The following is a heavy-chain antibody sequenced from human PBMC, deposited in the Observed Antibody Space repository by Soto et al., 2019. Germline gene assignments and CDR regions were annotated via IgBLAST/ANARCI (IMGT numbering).Heavy chain of an antibody. J-gene: IGHJ4*02. CDR3: ARDGTYNGA. V-gene: IGHV3-66*01. CDR2: IYSGGGT. D-gene: IGHD1-1*01. Sequence: EVQLVESGGGLVQPGGSLRLSCAASGFTVSNNYMRWVRQAPGKGLEWVSFIYSGGGTYYEESVKGRFTISRDNTKNTLYLQMNSLRAEATAVYYCARDGTYNGAGGQGILVTVSS. CDR1: GFTVSNNY.